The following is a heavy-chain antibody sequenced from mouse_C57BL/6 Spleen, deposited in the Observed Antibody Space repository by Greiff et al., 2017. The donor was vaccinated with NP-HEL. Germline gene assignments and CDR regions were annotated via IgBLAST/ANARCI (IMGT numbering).Heavy chain of an antibody. J-gene: IGHJ2*01. Sequence: VNVVESGPELVKPGASVKISCKASGYAFSSSWMNWVKQRPGKGLEWIGRIYPGDGDTNYNGKFKGKATLTADKSSSTAYMQLSSLTSEDSAVYFCANWDLYYFDYWGQGTTLTVSS. D-gene: IGHD4-1*01. CDR1: GYAFSSSW. CDR2: IYPGDGDT. CDR3: ANWDLYYFDY. V-gene: IGHV1-82*01.